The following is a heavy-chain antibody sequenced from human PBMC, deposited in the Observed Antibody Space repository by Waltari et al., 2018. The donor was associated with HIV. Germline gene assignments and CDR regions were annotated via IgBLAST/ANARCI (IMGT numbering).Heavy chain of an antibody. V-gene: IGHV4-31*01. D-gene: IGHD3-22*01. CDR3: ARIDSSGSFDY. J-gene: IGHJ4*02. CDR2: IYYRGST. CDR1: GGYITRGGYP. Sequence: QVQLQESGPGLVKPSQTLSLTSTVPGGYITRGGYPCCWIRQHPGKGLEWIGYIYYRGSTYYNPSLKSLVTISVDTSKNQFSLKLSSVTAADTAVYYCARIDSSGSFDYWGQGTLVTVSS.